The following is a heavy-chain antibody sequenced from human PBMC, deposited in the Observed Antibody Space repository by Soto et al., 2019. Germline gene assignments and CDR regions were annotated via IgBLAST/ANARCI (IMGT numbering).Heavy chain of an antibody. CDR2: ISDGGGST. J-gene: IGHJ4*02. D-gene: IGHD2-15*01. V-gene: IGHV3-23*01. CDR1: GFTCTNYA. CDR3: VRTSLVVAAATREDY. Sequence: PGGSLRLSCAASGFTCTNYAMNWVRQTPGKGLEWVSTISDGGGSTYYADSVKGRFTISRDNAKNTLYLQMNSLRAEDTAVYYCVRTSLVVAAATREDYWGQGTLVTISS.